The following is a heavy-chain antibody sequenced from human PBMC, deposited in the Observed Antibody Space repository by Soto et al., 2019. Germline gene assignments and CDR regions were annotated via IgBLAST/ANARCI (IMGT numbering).Heavy chain of an antibody. CDR3: ARGEDSSSSESRYYYYGMDV. CDR2: TYYRSKWYN. CDR1: GDSVSSNSAA. D-gene: IGHD6-6*01. V-gene: IGHV6-1*01. Sequence: SQTLSLTCAISGDSVSSNSAAWNWIRQSPSRGLEWLGRTYYRSKWYNDYAVSVKSRITINPDTSKNQFSLQLNSVTPEDTAVYYCARGEDSSSSESRYYYYGMDVWGQGTTVTVSS. J-gene: IGHJ6*02.